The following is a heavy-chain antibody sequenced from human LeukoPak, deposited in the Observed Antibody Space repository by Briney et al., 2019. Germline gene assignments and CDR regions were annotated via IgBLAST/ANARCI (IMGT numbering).Heavy chain of an antibody. Sequence: PGGSLRLSCAASGFTFSSYAMNWVRQAPGKGLEWVSTISGSDGSTYYADSVKGRFTISRDNSKNTLYLQMNSLRAEDTAVYYCAKSKVVAATMGGFDYWGQGTLVTVSS. V-gene: IGHV3-23*01. CDR2: ISGSDGST. D-gene: IGHD2-15*01. CDR3: AKSKVVAATMGGFDY. CDR1: GFTFSSYA. J-gene: IGHJ4*02.